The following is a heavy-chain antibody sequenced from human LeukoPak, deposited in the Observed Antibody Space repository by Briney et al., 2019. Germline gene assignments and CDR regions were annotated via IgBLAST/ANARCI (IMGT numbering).Heavy chain of an antibody. V-gene: IGHV3-53*01. D-gene: IGHD5-12*01. CDR2: IYSGGST. J-gene: IGHJ4*02. CDR1: GFTFSDYY. Sequence: GGSLRLSCAASGFTFSDYYMSWVRQAPGKGLEWVSVIYSGGSTYYADSVKGRFTISRDNSKNTLYLQMNSLRAEDTAVYYCAKDLPVDIVATIFDYWGQGTLVTASS. CDR3: AKDLPVDIVATIFDY.